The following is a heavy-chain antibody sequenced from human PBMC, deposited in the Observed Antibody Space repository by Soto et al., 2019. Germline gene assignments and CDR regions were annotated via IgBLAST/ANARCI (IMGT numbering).Heavy chain of an antibody. CDR2: MSYDGSNK. V-gene: IGHV3-30*18. J-gene: IGHJ6*02. CDR3: AKDIAYSNYEYYYYGMDV. D-gene: IGHD4-4*01. Sequence: PGGSLRLSCAASGFTFSSYGMHWVRQAPGKGLEWVAVMSYDGSNKYYADSVKGRFTISRDNSKNTLYLQMNSLRAEDTAVYYCAKDIAYSNYEYYYYGMDVWGQGTTVTVSS. CDR1: GFTFSSYG.